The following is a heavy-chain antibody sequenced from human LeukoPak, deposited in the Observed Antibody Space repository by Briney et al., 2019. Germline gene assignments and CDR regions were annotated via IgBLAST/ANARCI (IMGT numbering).Heavy chain of an antibody. V-gene: IGHV4-59*01. D-gene: IGHD6-6*01. CDR2: IYYSGST. CDR3: ARVPSDSSSLLRLDP. CDR1: GGSISSYY. Sequence: SETLSLTCTVSGGSISSYYWSWIRQPPGMELEWIGYIYYSGSTNYNPSLKSRVTISIDTSKNQFSLRLSSVTAADTAVYYCARVPSDSSSLLRLDPWGQGTLVTVSS. J-gene: IGHJ5*02.